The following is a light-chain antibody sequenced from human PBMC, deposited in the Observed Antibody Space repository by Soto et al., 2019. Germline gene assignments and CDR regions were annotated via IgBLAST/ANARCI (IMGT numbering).Light chain of an antibody. CDR1: SSDVGGYNY. CDR3: CSYAGSNTSV. CDR2: DVS. V-gene: IGLV2-11*01. J-gene: IGLJ3*02. Sequence: QSALTQPRSVSGSPGQSVTISCTGTSSDVGGYNYVSWYQQHPGKAPKLMIYDVSKRPSGVPDRFSGSKSGNTASLTISGLQAKDEADYYCCSYAGSNTSVFGGGTKLTVL.